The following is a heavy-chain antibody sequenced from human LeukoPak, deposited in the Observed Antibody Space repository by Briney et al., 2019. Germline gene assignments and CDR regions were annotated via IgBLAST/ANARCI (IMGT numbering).Heavy chain of an antibody. CDR1: GYTLTELS. D-gene: IGHD2-15*01. J-gene: IGHJ6*02. CDR2: FDPEDGET. V-gene: IGHV1-24*01. CDR3: ATTIVVVVAAFYGMDV. Sequence: GASVKVSCKVSGYTLTELSMHWVRQAPGKGLEWMGGFDPEDGETIYAQKFQGRVTMTEDTSTDTAYMELSSLRSEDTAVYYCATTIVVVVAAFYGMDVWGQGTTVTVSS.